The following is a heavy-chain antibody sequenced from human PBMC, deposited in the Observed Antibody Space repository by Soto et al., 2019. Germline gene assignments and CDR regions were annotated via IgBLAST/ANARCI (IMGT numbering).Heavy chain of an antibody. Sequence: GGSLRLSCAASGFTFSSYSMNWVRQAPGKGLEWVSSISSSSSYIYYADSVKGRFTISRDNAKNSLYLQMNSLRAEDTAVYYCARDRQYFAEFDPWGQGTLVNVS. CDR3: ARDRQYFAEFDP. CDR2: ISSSSSYI. J-gene: IGHJ5*02. CDR1: GFTFSSYS. D-gene: IGHD3-9*01. V-gene: IGHV3-21*01.